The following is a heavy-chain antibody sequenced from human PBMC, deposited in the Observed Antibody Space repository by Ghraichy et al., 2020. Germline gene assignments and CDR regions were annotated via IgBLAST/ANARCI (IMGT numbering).Heavy chain of an antibody. CDR2: ISGDGGST. J-gene: IGHJ4*02. Sequence: ETLSLTCAASGFTFDDYAMHWVRQAPGKGLEWVSLISGDGGSTYYADSVKGRFTISRDNSKNSLYLQMNSLRTEDTALYYCAKDASGSYLGDYFDYWGQGTLVTVSS. CDR1: GFTFDDYA. D-gene: IGHD1-26*01. V-gene: IGHV3-43*02. CDR3: AKDASGSYLGDYFDY.